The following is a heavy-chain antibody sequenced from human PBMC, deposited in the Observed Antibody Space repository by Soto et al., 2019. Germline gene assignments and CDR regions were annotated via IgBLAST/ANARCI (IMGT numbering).Heavy chain of an antibody. CDR3: ARGPLLRFLEWLSVHWSGMDV. J-gene: IGHJ6*02. CDR2: INHSGIT. D-gene: IGHD3-3*01. CDR1: GGSFSGYY. V-gene: IGHV4-34*01. Sequence: SETLSLTCAVCGGSFSGYYCSWIRQPPWKGLEWIGEINHSGITNYNPSLKSRVTISVDTSKNQFSLKLSSVTAADTPVYYCARGPLLRFLEWLSVHWSGMDVSGQGTTVTLSS.